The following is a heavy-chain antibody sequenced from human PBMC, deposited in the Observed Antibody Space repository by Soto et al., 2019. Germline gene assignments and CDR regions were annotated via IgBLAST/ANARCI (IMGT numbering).Heavy chain of an antibody. CDR3: AKDQGSSWYEIDY. J-gene: IGHJ4*02. CDR2: ISGSGGST. Sequence: EVQLFESGGGLVQPGGSLRLSCAASGFTFSHYAVNWVRQAPGKGLEWVSTISGSGGSTYYADSVKGRFTISRDNSKNTLYLQMNSLRAEDTAVYYCAKDQGSSWYEIDYWGQGTLVTVSS. V-gene: IGHV3-23*01. D-gene: IGHD6-13*01. CDR1: GFTFSHYA.